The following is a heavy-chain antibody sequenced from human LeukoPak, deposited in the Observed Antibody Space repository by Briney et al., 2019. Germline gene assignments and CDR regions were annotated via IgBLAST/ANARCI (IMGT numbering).Heavy chain of an antibody. CDR3: ARPHSSGWYGVYDI. CDR2: FAYSGTT. D-gene: IGHD6-19*01. CDR1: DGSISSHY. Sequence: SETLSLTCTVSDGSISSHYWSWIRQPPGKGLEWIGHFAYSGTTSYNASLKSRVTISVDTSKNQFSLTLTSVTAADTAVYNCARPHSSGWYGVYDIWGQGTMVTVSS. V-gene: IGHV4-59*08. J-gene: IGHJ3*02.